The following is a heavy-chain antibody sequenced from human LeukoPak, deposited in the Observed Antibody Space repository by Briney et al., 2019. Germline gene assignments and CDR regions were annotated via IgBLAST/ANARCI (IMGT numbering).Heavy chain of an antibody. V-gene: IGHV3-9*01. Sequence: GRSLRLSCAASGFTFDNYGMHWVRQAPGKGLEWVSGISRNSGSIGYADSVKGRSTISRDNAKNSLYLQVNSLRADDTALYYCAKEGPHGSGFDRWGQGTMVTVSS. CDR1: GFTFDNYG. CDR3: AKEGPHGSGFDR. J-gene: IGHJ3*02. CDR2: ISRNSGSI.